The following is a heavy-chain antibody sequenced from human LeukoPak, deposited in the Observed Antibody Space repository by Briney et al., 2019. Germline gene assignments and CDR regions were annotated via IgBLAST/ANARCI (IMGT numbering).Heavy chain of an antibody. D-gene: IGHD6-19*01. CDR1: GFTFGAYW. CDR2: IKTDGRST. J-gene: IGHJ4*02. CDR3: ARGRIGGWTDY. V-gene: IGHV3-74*01. Sequence: GGPLSLSCAASGFTFGAYWMHWFRQAPVKDRVWVSRIKTDGRSTNYADSVKGRFTISRDNAKNTLYLQMNSLRAEDTAVYYCARGRIGGWTDYWGQGTLVTVSS.